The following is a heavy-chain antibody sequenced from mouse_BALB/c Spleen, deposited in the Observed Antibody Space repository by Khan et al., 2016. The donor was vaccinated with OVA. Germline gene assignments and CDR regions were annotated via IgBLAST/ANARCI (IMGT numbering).Heavy chain of an antibody. D-gene: IGHD1-1*01. V-gene: IGHV1S127*01. CDR3: ARGGYGSPFAY. Sequence: VQLQESGPELVRPGASVKMSCKASGYTFTSFWIHWVKQRPGQGLEWIGMIDPSKSETRLNQKFKDKATLNVDKSSTTAYMQLSRLTSEDSAVYYCARGGYGSPFAYWGQGTLVTVSA. J-gene: IGHJ3*01. CDR2: IDPSKSET. CDR1: GYTFTSFW.